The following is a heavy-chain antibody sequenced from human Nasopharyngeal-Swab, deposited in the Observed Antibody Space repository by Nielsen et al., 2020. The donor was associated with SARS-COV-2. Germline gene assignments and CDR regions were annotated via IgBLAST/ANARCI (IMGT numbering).Heavy chain of an antibody. Sequence: ESLKISCTVSGGSISTYYWSWIRQPPGKGLEWIGYVYHSGSTDYNPSLKSRVTISVDTSKNQFSLKLSSVTAGDTAVYYCARYNILTGWGYWGQGTLVTVSS. CDR2: VYHSGST. D-gene: IGHD3-9*01. J-gene: IGHJ4*02. CDR1: GGSISTYY. CDR3: ARYNILTGWGY. V-gene: IGHV4-59*01.